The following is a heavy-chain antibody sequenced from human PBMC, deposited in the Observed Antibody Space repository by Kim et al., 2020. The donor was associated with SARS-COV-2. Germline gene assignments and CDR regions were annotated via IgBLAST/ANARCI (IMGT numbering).Heavy chain of an antibody. D-gene: IGHD3-16*01. V-gene: IGHV4-39*07. Sequence: SETLSLTCTVSGGSISSSSYYWGWIRQPPGKGLEWIGSIYYSGSTYSNPSLKSRVTIAVDTSKNQFSLKLSSVTAADTAAYYCARGDLPLFDYWGQGTLITVS. J-gene: IGHJ4*02. CDR1: GGSISSSSYY. CDR3: ARGDLPLFDY. CDR2: IYYSGST.